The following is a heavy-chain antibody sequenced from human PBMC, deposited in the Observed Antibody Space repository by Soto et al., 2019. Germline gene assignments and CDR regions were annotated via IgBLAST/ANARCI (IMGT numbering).Heavy chain of an antibody. CDR3: AKDQDNTDYYWIFDL. Sequence: GPLRLSCAASVFNFRKFAMSWVRQAPGKGLEWVSGMSERSGPPLYADSVKGRFTISRDNSKSTLYLEMNNLRPEDTAVYYCAKDQDNTDYYWIFDLWGRGTPVTVSS. V-gene: IGHV3-23*01. J-gene: IGHJ2*01. D-gene: IGHD4-17*01. CDR1: VFNFRKFA. CDR2: MSERSGPP.